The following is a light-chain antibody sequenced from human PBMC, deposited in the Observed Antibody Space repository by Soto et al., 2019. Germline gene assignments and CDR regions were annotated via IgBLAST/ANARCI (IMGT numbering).Light chain of an antibody. J-gene: IGLJ1*01. V-gene: IGLV2-23*03. CDR1: SSDVGSYNL. CDR2: EGS. CDR3: CSYAGSSNV. Sequence: QSALTQPASVSGSPGQSITISCTGTSSDVGSYNLVSWYQQHPGKAPKLMIYEGSKRPSGVSNRFSGSKSGNTASLTISGLQAEDEADYYCCSYAGSSNVFGTGTKVTVL.